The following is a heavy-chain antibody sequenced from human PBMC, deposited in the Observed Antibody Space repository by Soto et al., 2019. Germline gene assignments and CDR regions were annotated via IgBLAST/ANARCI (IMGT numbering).Heavy chain of an antibody. CDR1: GFTFSSYG. CDR2: ISYDGSNK. CDR3: AKDLLQVTSYDYGDYSLPKRSIHHSPNVDP. Sequence: PGGSLRLSCAASGFTFSSYGMHWVRQAPGKGLEWVAVISYDGSNKYYADSVKGRFTISRDNSKNTLYLQMNSLRAEDTAVYYCAKDLLQVTSYDYGDYSLPKRSIHHSPNVDPWGQGTLVTVSP. V-gene: IGHV3-30*18. J-gene: IGHJ5*02. D-gene: IGHD4-17*01.